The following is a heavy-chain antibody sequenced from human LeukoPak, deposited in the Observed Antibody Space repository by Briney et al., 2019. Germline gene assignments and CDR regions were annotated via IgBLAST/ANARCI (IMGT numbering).Heavy chain of an antibody. CDR3: GVGGDGSFDY. J-gene: IGHJ4*02. CDR2: MNPNSGNT. D-gene: IGHD4-17*01. CDR1: GYTFTSYD. Sequence: ASVKVSCKASGYTFTSYDINWVRQATGQGLEWMGWMNPNSGNTGYAQKFQGRVTMTTDTSTSTAYMELRSLRSDDTAVYYCGVGGDGSFDYWGQGTLVTVSS. V-gene: IGHV1-8*02.